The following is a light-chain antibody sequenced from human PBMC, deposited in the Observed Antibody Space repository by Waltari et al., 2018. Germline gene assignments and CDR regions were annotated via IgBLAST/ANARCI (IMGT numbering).Light chain of an antibody. CDR3: QHYVTLPVT. Sequence: EIVLTQPPGTLSLSAGERCTVSCRASQSVSRTLAWYQQKPGQAPRLLIYGASIRATGIPDRFSGSGSGTDFSLTISRLEPDDFAVYYCQHYVTLPVTFGQGTTVEI. CDR1: QSVSRT. J-gene: IGKJ1*01. V-gene: IGKV3-20*01. CDR2: GAS.